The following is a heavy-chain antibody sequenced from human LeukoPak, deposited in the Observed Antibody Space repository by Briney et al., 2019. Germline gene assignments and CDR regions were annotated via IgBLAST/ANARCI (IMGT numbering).Heavy chain of an antibody. J-gene: IGHJ4*02. CDR1: GGSVSSGSYY. CDR2: IYYSGST. Sequence: KPSETLSLTCTVSGGSVSSGSYYWSWIRQPPGKGLEWIGYIYYSGSTNYNPSLKSRVTISVDTSKNQFSLKLSSVTAADTAVYYCARTLRGQNYYGYLDYWGQGTLVTVSS. V-gene: IGHV4-61*01. D-gene: IGHD4-17*01. CDR3: ARTLRGQNYYGYLDY.